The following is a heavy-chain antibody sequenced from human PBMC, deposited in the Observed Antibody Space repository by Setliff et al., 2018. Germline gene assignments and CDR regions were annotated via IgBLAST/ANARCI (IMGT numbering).Heavy chain of an antibody. CDR1: GFSFSSSW. CDR3: ARDPEGGEFDI. CDR2: IRPDGSGN. Sequence: AGGSLRLSCSASGFSFSSSWMAWVRQAPGQGLGWVADIRPDGSGNFYADAVRGRFTASRDNARNSLFLQMNSLSVEDTAMYYCARDPEGGEFDIWGRGTLVTVSS. V-gene: IGHV3-7*01. D-gene: IGHD2-21*01. J-gene: IGHJ3*02.